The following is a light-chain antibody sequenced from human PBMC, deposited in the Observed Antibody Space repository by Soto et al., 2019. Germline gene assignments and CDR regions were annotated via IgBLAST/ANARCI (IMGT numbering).Light chain of an antibody. V-gene: IGKV3-20*01. CDR1: QSVSSDY. CDR2: GAS. J-gene: IGKJ1*01. CDR3: HQYGSSPAT. Sequence: EIVLTQSPGTLTLSPGERAALSCRGSQSVSSDYLAWYQQKPGQAPRLLIYGASNRATGIPDRFSGSGSGTDFTLTISRLEPEDFAVYYCHQYGSSPATFGQGTKVDI.